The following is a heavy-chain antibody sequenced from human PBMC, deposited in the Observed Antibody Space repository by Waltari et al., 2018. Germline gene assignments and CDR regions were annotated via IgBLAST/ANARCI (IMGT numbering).Heavy chain of an antibody. V-gene: IGHV3-7*01. Sequence: EVQLVESGGALVQTGGSLRLSGAAYGFNWIRKAPGKGLEWVANINRDGSRESYVDSVNGRFTISRDNAKNSVFLQMNSLRVEDTAVYYCEGSWTWGQGTLVTVSS. CDR1: GFN. J-gene: IGHJ4*02. CDR2: INRDGSRE. D-gene: IGHD5-12*01. CDR3: EGSWT.